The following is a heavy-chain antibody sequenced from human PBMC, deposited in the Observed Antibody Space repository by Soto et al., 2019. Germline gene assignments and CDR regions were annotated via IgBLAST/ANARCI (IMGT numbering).Heavy chain of an antibody. D-gene: IGHD2-15*01. CDR2: INHSGST. CDR1: CRSFSGYY. CDR3: ARGKGDYSGGSCYLRYYCLDV. Sequence: SETLPLTCAVYCRSFSGYYWCWIRQPPGGGLEWIGEINHSGSTNYNPSLKSRVTISVDTSTNQSSLKLSSVTAADTAVYYCARGKGDYSGGSCYLRYYCLDVWGKGTMVTVSS. V-gene: IGHV4-34*01. J-gene: IGHJ6*03.